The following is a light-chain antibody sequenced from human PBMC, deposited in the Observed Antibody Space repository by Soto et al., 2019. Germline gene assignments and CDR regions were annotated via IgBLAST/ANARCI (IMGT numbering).Light chain of an antibody. CDR2: DVT. Sequence: VLTQPASVSGSPGQSITISCTGTSSDVGGYNYVSWYQHHPGKAPKLIIYDVTNRPPGVSNPFSGSKSGNTASLTISGLQPEDEADYYCSSYTTSNTRQIVFGTGTKVTVL. V-gene: IGLV2-14*03. CDR1: SSDVGGYNY. J-gene: IGLJ1*01. CDR3: SSYTTSNTRQIV.